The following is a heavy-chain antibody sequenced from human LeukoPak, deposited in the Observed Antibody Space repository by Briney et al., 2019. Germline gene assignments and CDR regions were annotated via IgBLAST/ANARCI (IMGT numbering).Heavy chain of an antibody. D-gene: IGHD2-15*01. CDR1: GGSISSSSYY. Sequence: KASETLSLTCTVSGGSISSSSYYWGWIRQPPGKGLEWIGSIYYSGSTYYNASLKSRVTMPVDTSKNQFSLKLSSVTAADTAVYYCAGDRGRVANSIKKAGVYDYWGQGTLVTVSS. CDR3: AGDRGRVANSIKKAGVYDY. CDR2: IYYSGST. V-gene: IGHV4-39*07. J-gene: IGHJ4*02.